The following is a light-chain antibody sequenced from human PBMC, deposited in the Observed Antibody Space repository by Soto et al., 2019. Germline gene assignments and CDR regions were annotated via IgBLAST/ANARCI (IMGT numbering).Light chain of an antibody. CDR2: GAS. J-gene: IGKJ1*01. Sequence: NVLTQSPGTLSLSPGEGATLSCRASQSISSNYLAWYHQKPGQAPRLIIYGASSRATDIPDRFRGSGSGREFVLNISRLEPEDFGMYYCKQYSSSPRTFGQGTKVEIK. CDR1: QSISSNY. CDR3: KQYSSSPRT. V-gene: IGKV3-20*01.